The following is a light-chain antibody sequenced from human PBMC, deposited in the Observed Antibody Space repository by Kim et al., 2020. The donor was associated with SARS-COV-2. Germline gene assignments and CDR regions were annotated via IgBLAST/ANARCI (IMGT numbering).Light chain of an antibody. CDR1: SNDVGGYNY. V-gene: IGLV2-11*01. J-gene: IGLJ2*01. CDR2: DVS. Sequence: SALTQPRSVSGSPGQSVTISCTGTSNDVGGYNYVSWYQQHPGKAPKLMIYDVSNRPSGVPDRFSGSKSGNTASLTISGLQPEDEAGYYCCSYAGSYTVFGGGTKVTVL. CDR3: CSYAGSYTV.